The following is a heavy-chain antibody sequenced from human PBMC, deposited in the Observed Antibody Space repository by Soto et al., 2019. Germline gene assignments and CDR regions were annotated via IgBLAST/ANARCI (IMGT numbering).Heavy chain of an antibody. CDR1: GFTFSSYA. V-gene: IGHV3-48*01. CDR3: ARATYGDYVPFDY. J-gene: IGHJ4*02. CDR2: ISSSSSPI. Sequence: GGSLRLSCAASGFTFSSYAMNWVRQAPGKGLEWVSYISSSSSPIYYADSVKGRFTISRDNAENSLYLQMNSLRAEDTAVYYCARATYGDYVPFDYWGQGTLVTVSS. D-gene: IGHD4-17*01.